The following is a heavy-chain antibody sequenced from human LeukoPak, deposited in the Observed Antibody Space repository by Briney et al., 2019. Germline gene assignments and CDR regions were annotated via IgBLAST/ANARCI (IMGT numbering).Heavy chain of an antibody. CDR2: ISAGGGST. J-gene: IGHJ5*02. D-gene: IGHD7-27*01. CDR3: AKESANWGYNWFDP. Sequence: PGGSLRLSCAASGFTFSSYAMSWVRQAPGKGLEWVSAISAGGGSTYYGDSVKGRFTISRDNSKNTLYLQMNSLRAEDTAIYYCAKESANWGYNWFDPCGQGTLVTVSS. V-gene: IGHV3-23*01. CDR1: GFTFSSYA.